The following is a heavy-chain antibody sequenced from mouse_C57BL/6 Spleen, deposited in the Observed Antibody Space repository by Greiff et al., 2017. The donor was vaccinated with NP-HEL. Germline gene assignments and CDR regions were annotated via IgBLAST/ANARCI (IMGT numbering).Heavy chain of an antibody. CDR1: GYTFTSYW. CDR2: IYPGSGST. J-gene: IGHJ4*01. Sequence: QVHVKQPGAELVKPGASVKMSCKASGYTFTSYWITWVKQRPGQGLEWIGDIYPGSGSTNYNEKFKSKATLTVDTSSSTAYMQLSSLTSEDSAVYYCAREILYYAMDYWGQGTSVTVSS. CDR3: AREILYYAMDY. V-gene: IGHV1-55*01.